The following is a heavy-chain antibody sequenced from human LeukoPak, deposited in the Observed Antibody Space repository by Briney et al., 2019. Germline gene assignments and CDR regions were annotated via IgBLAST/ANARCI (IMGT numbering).Heavy chain of an antibody. CDR3: ARDGRNYYDSSGYPYAEYFQH. CDR2: NYSGGST. Sequence: GGSQRLSCAPSGFTVSSNYMICVPQAPGKGLEWVSDNYSGGSTYYADSVKGRFTISRDNSKNTLYLQMNSLRAEDTAVYYCARDGRNYYDSSGYPYAEYFQHWGQGTLVIVSS. J-gene: IGHJ1*01. D-gene: IGHD3-22*01. V-gene: IGHV3-66*02. CDR1: GFTVSSNY.